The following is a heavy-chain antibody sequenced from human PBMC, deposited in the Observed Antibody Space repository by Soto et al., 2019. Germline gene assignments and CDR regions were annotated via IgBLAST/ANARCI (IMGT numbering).Heavy chain of an antibody. J-gene: IGHJ4*02. CDR3: ARGGHVVVVTAALDY. Sequence: QVQLVQSGAEVKKPGASVKVSCKASGDTFTDYYIHWVRQAPGQGLEWMGTVNPSGGHTTYAQHFLGRRTMTRDTSTRTLYMELTSLTSEDTDVYYCARGGHVVVVTAALDYWGQGTLVTVSS. V-gene: IGHV1-46*01. D-gene: IGHD2-21*02. CDR2: VNPSGGHT. CDR1: GDTFTDYY.